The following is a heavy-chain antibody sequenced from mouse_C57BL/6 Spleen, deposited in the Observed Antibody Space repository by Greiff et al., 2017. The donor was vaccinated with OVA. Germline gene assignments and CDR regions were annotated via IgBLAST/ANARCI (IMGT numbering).Heavy chain of an antibody. D-gene: IGHD4-1*01. CDR3: ARSSNWDVEKGFAY. V-gene: IGHV1-52*01. CDR1: GYTFTSYW. CDR2: IDPSDSET. J-gene: IGHJ3*01. Sequence: VQLQQPGAELVRPGSSVKLSCKASGYTFTSYWMHWVKQRPIQGLEWIGNIDPSDSETHYNQKFKDKATLTVDKSSSTAYMQLSSLTSEDSAVYYCARSSNWDVEKGFAYWGQGTLVTVSA.